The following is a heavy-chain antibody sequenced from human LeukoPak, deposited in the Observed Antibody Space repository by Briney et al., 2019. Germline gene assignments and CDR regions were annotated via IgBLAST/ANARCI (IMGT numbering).Heavy chain of an antibody. CDR3: AKMMSMEGGSDGGFDP. CDR1: GFTFSSYS. J-gene: IGHJ5*02. Sequence: GGSLRLSCAASGFTFSSYSMNWVRQAPGKGLEWVSSISSSSSYIYYADSVKGRFTISRDDAKDSLYLQMNSLRAEDTAVYYCAKMMSMEGGSDGGFDPWGQGTLVTVSS. V-gene: IGHV3-21*04. CDR2: ISSSSSYI. D-gene: IGHD1-1*01.